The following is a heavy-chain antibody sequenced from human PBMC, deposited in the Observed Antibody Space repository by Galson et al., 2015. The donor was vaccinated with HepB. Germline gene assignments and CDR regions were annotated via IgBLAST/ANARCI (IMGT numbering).Heavy chain of an antibody. D-gene: IGHD3-10*01. V-gene: IGHV3-23*01. Sequence: SLRLSCAASGFTFSSHAMSWVRQAPGKGLEWVSAISGSGDSTYYADSVKGRLTISRDNSKNTLYLQMNSLRAEDTAVYYCAKDPDYYGSGSYSDYWGQGTLVTVSS. CDR1: GFTFSSHA. CDR3: AKDPDYYGSGSYSDY. CDR2: ISGSGDST. J-gene: IGHJ4*02.